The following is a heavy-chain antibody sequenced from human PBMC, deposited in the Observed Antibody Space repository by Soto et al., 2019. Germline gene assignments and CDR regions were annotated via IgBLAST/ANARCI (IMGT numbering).Heavy chain of an antibody. J-gene: IGHJ5*02. V-gene: IGHV3-30*18. CDR2: ISYDGSDE. CDR3: AKGPYYYDSSGYYNGSS. CDR1: GLSFSSYG. Sequence: PGGSLRLSCAASGLSFSSYGMHWVRQAPGKGLEWVALISYDGSDEYYADSVKGRFTISRDNSKNTLYLQMNSLRAEDTAVYYCAKGPYYYDSSGYYNGSSWGQGTQVTVSS. D-gene: IGHD3-22*01.